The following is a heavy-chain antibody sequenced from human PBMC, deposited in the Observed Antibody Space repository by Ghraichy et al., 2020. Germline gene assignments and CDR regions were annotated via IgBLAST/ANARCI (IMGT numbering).Heavy chain of an antibody. V-gene: IGHV3-64D*06. D-gene: IGHD4-17*01. J-gene: IGHJ2*01. CDR2: ISYNGGTT. CDR1: GFSFSNYA. Sequence: GGSLRLSCSASGFSFSNYAMCWVRQAPGKGLEYVSAISYNGGTTHYADSVKGRFTMSRDNSKNTLYLQMSSLRAEDMAVYYCVRPYASATVTTSLYFDLWGRGTLVTVSS. CDR3: VRPYASATVTTSLYFDL.